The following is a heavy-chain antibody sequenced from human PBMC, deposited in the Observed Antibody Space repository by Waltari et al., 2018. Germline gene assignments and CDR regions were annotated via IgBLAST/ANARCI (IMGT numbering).Heavy chain of an antibody. CDR2: MSYSGAT. CDR3: ATYLGASLGTAAFDV. CDR1: GGSISSNRHY. V-gene: IGHV4-39*01. D-gene: IGHD1-1*01. J-gene: IGHJ3*01. Sequence: QLQLQESGPGLVKPSETLSLTCSVAGGSISSNRHYWVWIRQPPGQGLDWFGTMSYSGATYSSPSLNSRVTISRDTSKNQLSLKLASMTAADTAVYFCATYLGASLGTAAFDVWGQGTMVTVSS.